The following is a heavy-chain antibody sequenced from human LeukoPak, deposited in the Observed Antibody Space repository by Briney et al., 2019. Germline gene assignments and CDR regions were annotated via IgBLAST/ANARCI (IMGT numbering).Heavy chain of an antibody. V-gene: IGHV4-34*01. D-gene: IGHD4-23*01. CDR1: GGSFSGYY. CDR2: INHSGGT. J-gene: IGHJ5*02. Sequence: PSETLSLTCAVYGGSFSGYYWSWIRQPPGKGLEWLGEINHSGGTNYNPSLKSRVTISVDTSKNQFSLKLSSVTAADTAVYYCARGKATSKLRMSRWFDPWGQGTLVTVSS. CDR3: ARGKATSKLRMSRWFDP.